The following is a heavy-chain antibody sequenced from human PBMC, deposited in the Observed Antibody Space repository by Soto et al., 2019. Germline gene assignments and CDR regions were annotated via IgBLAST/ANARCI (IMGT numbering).Heavy chain of an antibody. CDR1: GFTFSSYS. D-gene: IGHD3-3*01. CDR3: AREYYDFWGGRNHDAFDI. J-gene: IGHJ3*02. Sequence: GGSLRLSCAASGFTFSSYSMNWVRQAPGKGLEWVSSISSSSSYIYYADSVKGRFTISRDNAKNSLYLQMNSLRAEDTAVYYCAREYYDFWGGRNHDAFDIWGQGTMVTVSS. CDR2: ISSSSSYI. V-gene: IGHV3-21*01.